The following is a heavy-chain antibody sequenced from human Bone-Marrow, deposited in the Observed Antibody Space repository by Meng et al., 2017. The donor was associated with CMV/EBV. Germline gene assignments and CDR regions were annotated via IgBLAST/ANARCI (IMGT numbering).Heavy chain of an antibody. CDR1: GFTFSSYG. D-gene: IGHD3-22*01. CDR3: AKMHYDSSGYYKSGYYYYYGMDV. CDR2: IRYDGSNK. Sequence: GGSLRLSCAASGFTFSSYGMHWVRQAPGKGLEWVAFIRYDGSNKYYADSVKGRFTISRDNSKNTLYLQMNSLRAEDTAVYHCAKMHYDSSGYYKSGYYYYYGMDVWGQGTTVTVSS. V-gene: IGHV3-30*02. J-gene: IGHJ6*02.